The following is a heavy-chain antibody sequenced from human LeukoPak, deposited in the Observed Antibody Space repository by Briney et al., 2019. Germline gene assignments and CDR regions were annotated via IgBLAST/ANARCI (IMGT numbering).Heavy chain of an antibody. Sequence: SETLSLTCTVSGGSISSYYGSWIRQPAGKGLEWIGRIYTSGSTNYNPSLKSRVTMSVDTSKNQFSLKLSSVTAADTAVYYCARDGHDEYRWNFDYWGQGTLVTVSS. J-gene: IGHJ4*02. CDR3: ARDGHDEYRWNFDY. CDR1: GGSISSYY. V-gene: IGHV4-4*07. CDR2: IYTSGST. D-gene: IGHD2-8*02.